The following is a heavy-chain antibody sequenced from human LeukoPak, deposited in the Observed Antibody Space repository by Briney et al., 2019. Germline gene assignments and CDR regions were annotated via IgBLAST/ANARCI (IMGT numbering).Heavy chain of an antibody. Sequence: PGGSLRLSCAASGFTFGPYTMNWVRQAPGKGLEWVSYISSSSDTIYYADSVKGRFTISRDNAKNSLYLQMNSLRAEDTAVYYCARDGSLIVDPFDYWGQGTLVTVSS. J-gene: IGHJ4*02. V-gene: IGHV3-48*04. CDR1: GFTFGPYT. D-gene: IGHD1-26*01. CDR2: ISSSSDTI. CDR3: ARDGSLIVDPFDY.